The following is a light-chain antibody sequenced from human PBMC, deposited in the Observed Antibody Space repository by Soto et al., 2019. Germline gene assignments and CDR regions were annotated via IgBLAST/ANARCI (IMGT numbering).Light chain of an antibody. CDR2: DTS. V-gene: IGKV3-11*01. Sequence: EIVLTQSPATLSLSPGERATLSCRASQSVGRYLAWYQQKPGQAPRLLIYDTSNRATGIPARFSGGGSGTDFTLTISSLEPEDYAVYYCQQRSDSPTFGQGTKVDIK. CDR3: QQRSDSPT. CDR1: QSVGRY. J-gene: IGKJ1*01.